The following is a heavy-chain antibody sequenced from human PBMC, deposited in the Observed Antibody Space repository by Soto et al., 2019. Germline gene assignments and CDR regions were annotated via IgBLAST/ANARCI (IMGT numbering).Heavy chain of an antibody. J-gene: IGHJ4*02. CDR1: GYTFTGYY. V-gene: IGHV1-2*04. CDR2: INPNSGGT. D-gene: IGHD6-19*01. Sequence: QVQLVQSGAEVKKPGASVKVSCKASGYTFTGYYMHWVRQAPGQGLEWMGWINPNSGGTNYAQKFQGWVTRTRDTSISTAYLELSRLRSDDTAVYYCARGGRAIAVAGTVFDYWGQGTLVTVSS. CDR3: ARGGRAIAVAGTVFDY.